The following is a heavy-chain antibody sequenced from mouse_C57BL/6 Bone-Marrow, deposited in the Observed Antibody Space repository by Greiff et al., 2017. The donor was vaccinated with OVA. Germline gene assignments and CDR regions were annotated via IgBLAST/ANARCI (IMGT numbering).Heavy chain of an antibody. Sequence: QVQLQQPGAELVKPGASVKLSCKASGYTFTSYWMQWVKQRPGQGLEWIGEIDPSDSYTNYNQKFKGKATLTVDTSSSTAYMQLSSLTSEDSAVYYCATPLLYYFDYWGQGTTLTVSS. CDR2: IDPSDSYT. J-gene: IGHJ2*01. CDR3: ATPLLYYFDY. V-gene: IGHV1-50*01. CDR1: GYTFTSYW.